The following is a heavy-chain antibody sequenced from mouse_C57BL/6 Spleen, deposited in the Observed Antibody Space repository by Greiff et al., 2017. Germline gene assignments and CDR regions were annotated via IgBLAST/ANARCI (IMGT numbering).Heavy chain of an antibody. CDR2: LWSGGST. J-gene: IGHJ2*01. D-gene: IGHD2-4*01. V-gene: IGHV2-2*01. CDR3: ARHYDWGVYFDY. CDR1: GFSLTSYG. Sequence: VQRVESGPGLVQPSQSLSITCTVSGFSLTSYGVHWVRQSPGKGLEWLGVLWSGGSTDYNAAFISRLSISKDNSKSQVFFKMNSQQADDTAIYYGARHYDWGVYFDYWGQGTTLTVSS.